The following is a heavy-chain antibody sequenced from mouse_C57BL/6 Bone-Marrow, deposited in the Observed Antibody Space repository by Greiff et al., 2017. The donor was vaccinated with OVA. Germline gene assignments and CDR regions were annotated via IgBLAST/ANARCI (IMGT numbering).Heavy chain of an antibody. V-gene: IGHV14-3*01. J-gene: IGHJ4*01. CDR3: ARGGSTMVKGYAMDY. D-gene: IGHD2-2*01. CDR1: GFNIKNTY. CDR2: IDPANGNT. Sequence: VQLKESVAELVRPGASVKLSCTASGFNIKNTYMHWVKQRPEQGLEWIGRIDPANGNTKYAPKFQGKATITADTSSNTAYLQLSSLTSEDTAIYYCARGGSTMVKGYAMDYWGQGTSVTVSS.